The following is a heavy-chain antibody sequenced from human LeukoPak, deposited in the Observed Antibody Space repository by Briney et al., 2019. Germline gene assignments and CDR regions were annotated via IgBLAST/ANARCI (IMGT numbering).Heavy chain of an antibody. V-gene: IGHV4-59*01. CDR1: GGSISSYY. D-gene: IGHD1-1*01. J-gene: IGHJ5*02. CDR3: AREGTSGTHLNWFDP. CDR2: IYGSGSA. Sequence: SETLSLTCTVSGGSISSYYWSWIRQPPGKGLEWIGHIYGSGSANYNPSLKSRVTLSVDTSKNQFSLKLSSVTAADTAVYYCAREGTSGTHLNWFDPWGQGTLVTVSS.